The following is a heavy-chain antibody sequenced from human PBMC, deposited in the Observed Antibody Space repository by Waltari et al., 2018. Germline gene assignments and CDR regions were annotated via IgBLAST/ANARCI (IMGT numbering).Heavy chain of an antibody. CDR1: GYSISSGYY. J-gene: IGHJ4*02. V-gene: IGHV4-38-2*01. D-gene: IGHD6-13*01. CDR2: IYHSGST. CDR3: ARYSIAAAGTRPFDY. Sequence: QVQLQESGPGLVKPSETLSLTCAVSGYSISSGYYWGWIRQPPGKGLEWIGSIYHSGSTDYNPSLKSRVTISVDTSKNQFSLKLSSVTAADTAVYYCARYSIAAAGTRPFDYWGQGTLVTVSS.